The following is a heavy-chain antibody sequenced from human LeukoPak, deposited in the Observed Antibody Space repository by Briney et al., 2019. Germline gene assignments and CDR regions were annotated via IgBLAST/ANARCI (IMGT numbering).Heavy chain of an antibody. CDR3: ARGPYSSSWSFDY. J-gene: IGHJ4*02. CDR2: IYHSGST. D-gene: IGHD6-13*01. CDR1: GGSISSGGYY. Sequence: SETLSLTCTVSGGSISSGGYYWSWIRQPPGKGLEWIGYIYHSGSTYYNPSLKSRVTISVDRSKNQFSLKLSSVTAADTAVYFCARGPYSSSWSFDYWGQGLLLTVSS. V-gene: IGHV4-30-2*01.